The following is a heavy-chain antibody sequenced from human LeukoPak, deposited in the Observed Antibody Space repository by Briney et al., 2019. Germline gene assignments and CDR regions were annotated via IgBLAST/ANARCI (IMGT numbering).Heavy chain of an antibody. D-gene: IGHD5-18*01. CDR1: GFTFSSYA. Sequence: GRSLRLSCAASGFTFSSYAMHWVRQAPGKGLEWVAVISYDGSNKYYADSVKGRFTISRDNSKNTLYLQMNSLRAEDTAVYYCARMDVDTAMDYYYGMDVWGQGTTVTVSS. V-gene: IGHV3-30-3*01. CDR3: ARMDVDTAMDYYYGMDV. CDR2: ISYDGSNK. J-gene: IGHJ6*02.